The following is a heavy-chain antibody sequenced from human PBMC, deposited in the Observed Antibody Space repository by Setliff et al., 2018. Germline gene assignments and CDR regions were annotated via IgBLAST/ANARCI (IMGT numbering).Heavy chain of an antibody. CDR2: IQKRGSTTT. V-gene: IGHV4-59*01. Sequence: SETLSLTCNVSGDSMSSYYWSWIRQAPGKGLEWLGYIQKRGSTTTKYNPSLGSRISMSLDTSKNQFSLQLSSVSDGDTAVYYCARVRDCSGGICHRGFHHYMDVWGEGTTVTVSS. D-gene: IGHD2-15*01. CDR1: GDSMSSYY. J-gene: IGHJ6*03. CDR3: ARVRDCSGGICHRGFHHYMDV.